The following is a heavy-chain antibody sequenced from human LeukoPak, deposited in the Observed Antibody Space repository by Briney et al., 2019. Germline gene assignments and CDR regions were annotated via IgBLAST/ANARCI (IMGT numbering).Heavy chain of an antibody. V-gene: IGHV4-4*07. CDR1: GGSISSYY. Sequence: SETLSLTCTVSGGSISSYYWTWIRQPAGKGLQWIGRIHTSGNTNYSPALKSRVTMSVDTSKNQVSLKLYSVTAADTAVYYCARGRGILDVWGQGTTVTVSS. CDR2: IHTSGNT. D-gene: IGHD3-16*01. CDR3: ARGRGILDV. J-gene: IGHJ6*02.